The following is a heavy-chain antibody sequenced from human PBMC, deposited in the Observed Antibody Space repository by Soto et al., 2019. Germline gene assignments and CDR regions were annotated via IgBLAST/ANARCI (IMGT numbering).Heavy chain of an antibody. D-gene: IGHD6-6*01. CDR1: GFTLSGVD. V-gene: IGHV3-30*18. CDR2: MSYDGRNQ. J-gene: IGHJ4*02. Sequence: ESGGGVVQPGTSLRLSCSASGFTLSGVDMHWVRQAPGKGLEWVAVMSYDGRNQYYADSGKGRFTVSRDSSKSTLYLQMNSLRTEDAAVYYFAKGGWYTSSSRSDCWGQGTLVTVSS. CDR3: AKGGWYTSSSRSDC.